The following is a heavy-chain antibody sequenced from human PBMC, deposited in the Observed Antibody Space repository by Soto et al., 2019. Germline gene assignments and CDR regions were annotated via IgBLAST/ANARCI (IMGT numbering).Heavy chain of an antibody. Sequence: QVQLQESGPGLVKASETLSLTCTVSGGSMSPYYWSWIRQAPGVGLEWIAYVYYSGYTHYNPSLKCRVTISVDTSKNQFSLKLTSVTAADTAVYCARGLAPVELDYWGPGALVTVSS. J-gene: IGHJ4*02. CDR2: VYYSGYT. D-gene: IGHD6-19*01. V-gene: IGHV4-59*01. CDR3: ARGLAPVELDY. CDR1: GGSMSPYY.